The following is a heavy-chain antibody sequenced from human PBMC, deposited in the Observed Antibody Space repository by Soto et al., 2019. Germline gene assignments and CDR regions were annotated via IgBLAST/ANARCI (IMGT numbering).Heavy chain of an antibody. CDR1: GGTFSSYA. V-gene: IGHV1-69*01. CDR2: IIPIFGTA. J-gene: IGHJ3*02. D-gene: IGHD3-22*01. CDR3: AREANYYYDSSASDAFDI. Sequence: QVQLVQSGAEVKKPGSSVKVSCKASGGTFSSYAISWVRQAPGQGLEWMGGIIPIFGTANYAQKFQGRVTITADECTSTAYMELSSLRSEDTAVYYCAREANYYYDSSASDAFDIWGQGTMVTVSS.